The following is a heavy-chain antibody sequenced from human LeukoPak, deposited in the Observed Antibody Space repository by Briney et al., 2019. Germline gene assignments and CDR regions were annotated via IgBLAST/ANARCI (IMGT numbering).Heavy chain of an antibody. D-gene: IGHD5-24*01. CDR1: GFTFTSSA. CDR2: IVVGSGNT. V-gene: IGHV1-58*02. J-gene: IGHJ3*02. CDR3: AAVEVWGGYNYNFEI. Sequence: SVKVSCKASGFTFTSSAMQWVRQVRGQRLEWIGWIVVGSGNTGCAQRFQERVTIMRHMSTSTAYMELSSLRSEDTAVYYCAAVEVWGGYNYNFEIWGQGTMVTVSS.